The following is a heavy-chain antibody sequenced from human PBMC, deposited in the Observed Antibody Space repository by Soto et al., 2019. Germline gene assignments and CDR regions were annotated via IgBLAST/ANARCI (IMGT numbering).Heavy chain of an antibody. CDR3: AKDRGYYDSPNEEHFQH. CDR1: GFTFSSYG. V-gene: IGHV3-30*18. J-gene: IGHJ1*01. Sequence: GGSLRLSCAASGFTFSSYGMHWVRQAPGKGLEWVAVISYDGSNKYYADSVKGRFTISRDNSKNTLYLQMNSLRAEDTAVYYCAKDRGYYDSPNEEHFQHWGQGTLVTVSS. D-gene: IGHD3-22*01. CDR2: ISYDGSNK.